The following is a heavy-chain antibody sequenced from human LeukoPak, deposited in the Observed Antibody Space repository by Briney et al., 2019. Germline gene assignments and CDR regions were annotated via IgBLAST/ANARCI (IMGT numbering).Heavy chain of an antibody. CDR2: ISSSGSTI. CDR1: GFTFSSYE. Sequence: PGGSLRLSCAASGFTFSSYEMNWVRQAPGKGLEWVSYISSSGSTIYYADSVKGRFTISRDNAKNSLYLQMNSLRAEGTAVYYCARDSGYYDSNDAFDIWGQGTMVTVSS. D-gene: IGHD3-22*01. V-gene: IGHV3-48*03. CDR3: ARDSGYYDSNDAFDI. J-gene: IGHJ3*02.